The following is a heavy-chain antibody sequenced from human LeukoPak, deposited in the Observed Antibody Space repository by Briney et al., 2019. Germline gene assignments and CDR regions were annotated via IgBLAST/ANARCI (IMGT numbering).Heavy chain of an antibody. J-gene: IGHJ5*02. CDR3: ARVLPTTYYDFWSGYSNWFDP. D-gene: IGHD3-3*01. CDR2: IYTSGST. Sequence: PSETLSLTCTVSGGSISSGSYYWSWIRQPAGKGLEWIGRIYTSGSTNYNPSLKSRVTISVDTSKNQFSLKLSSVTAADTAVYYCARVLPTTYYDFWSGYSNWFDPWGQGTLVTVSS. V-gene: IGHV4-61*02. CDR1: GGSISSGSYY.